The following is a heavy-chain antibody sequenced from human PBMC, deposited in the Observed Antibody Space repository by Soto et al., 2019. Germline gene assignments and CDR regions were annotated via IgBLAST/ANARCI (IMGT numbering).Heavy chain of an antibody. D-gene: IGHD5-12*01. CDR2: INHSGST. J-gene: IGHJ3*02. V-gene: IGHV4-34*01. CDR3: ARGRSGYNFEDAFDI. CDR1: GGSFSGYY. Sequence: SETLSLTCAVYGGSFSGYYWIWIRQPPGKGLEWIGEINHSGSTNYNPSLKSRVTISVDTSKNQFSLKLSSVTAADTAVYYCARGRSGYNFEDAFDIWGQGTMVTVSS.